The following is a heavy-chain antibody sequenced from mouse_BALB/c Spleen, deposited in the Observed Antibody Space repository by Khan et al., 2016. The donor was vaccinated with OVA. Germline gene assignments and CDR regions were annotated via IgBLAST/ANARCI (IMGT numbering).Heavy chain of an antibody. CDR2: IWAGGST. CDR3: ARDYGSSFEYCDV. V-gene: IGHV2-9*02. D-gene: IGHD1-1*01. J-gene: IGHJ1*01. CDR1: GFSLTSYG. Sequence: QVQLKESGPGLVAPSQSLSITCTVSGFSLTSYGVHWVRQPPGKGLEWLGLIWAGGSTNYNSALMSRLTINKDNSKSQVFLTMNSLQTDDTAMYYCARDYGSSFEYCDVWGAGTTVTVSS.